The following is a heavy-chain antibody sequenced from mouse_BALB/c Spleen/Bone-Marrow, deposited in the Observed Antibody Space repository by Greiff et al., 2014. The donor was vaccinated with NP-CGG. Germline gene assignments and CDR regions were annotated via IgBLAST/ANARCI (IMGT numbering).Heavy chain of an antibody. D-gene: IGHD1-2*01. V-gene: IGHV1S22*01. CDR3: TRGGTTAFDY. Sequence: LQQSGSELVRPGASVKLSCKASGYTFTSYWMHWVKQRHGQGLEWIGNIYPGSGSTNYDEKFKSKGTLTVDTSSSTAYMHLSSPTSEDSAVYYCTRGGTTAFDYWGQGTTLTVSS. CDR2: IYPGSGST. CDR1: GYTFTSYW. J-gene: IGHJ2*01.